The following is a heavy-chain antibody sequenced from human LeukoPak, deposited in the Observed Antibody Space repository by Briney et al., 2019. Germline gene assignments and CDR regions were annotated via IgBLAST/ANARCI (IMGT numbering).Heavy chain of an antibody. V-gene: IGHV4-59*11. CDR3: ARRHYGDYVDY. J-gene: IGHJ4*02. CDR2: TYYSGSP. D-gene: IGHD4-17*01. Sequence: PSETLSLTCTVSVVSITSHYWTWIRQPPGRGLEWIGYTYYSGSPNHNPSLKRRVTISVDTSKNQFSVKMDSMTAADTAVYYCARRHYGDYVDYWGQGTLVTVSS. CDR1: VVSITSHY.